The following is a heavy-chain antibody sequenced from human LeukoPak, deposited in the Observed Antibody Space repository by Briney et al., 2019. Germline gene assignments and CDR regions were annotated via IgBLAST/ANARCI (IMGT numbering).Heavy chain of an antibody. CDR1: GYTFTSYD. D-gene: IGHD3-3*02. CDR2: INPSGGST. CDR3: ARGLSIRPFDY. V-gene: IGHV1-46*01. Sequence: ASVKVSCTASGYTFTSYDMHWVRQAPGQGLEWMGIINPSGGSTSYAQKFQGRVTMTRDTSTSTVYMELSSLRSEDTAVYYCARGLSIRPFDYWGKGTLVTVSS. J-gene: IGHJ4*02.